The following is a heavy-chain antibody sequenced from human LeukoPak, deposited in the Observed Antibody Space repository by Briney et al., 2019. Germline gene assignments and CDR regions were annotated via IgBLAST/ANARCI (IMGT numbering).Heavy chain of an antibody. D-gene: IGHD2-15*01. CDR1: GGTFNRFA. Sequence: SVKVSCKTIGGTFNRFAFNWVRQAPGQGLEWIGGTIPIFGTANYAQKFQGRVTITTDESTSTAYMELSSLRSEDTAVYYCATGIEDIVVVVAATYADDAFDIWGQGTMVTVSS. V-gene: IGHV1-69*05. J-gene: IGHJ3*02. CDR2: TIPIFGTA. CDR3: ATGIEDIVVVVAATYADDAFDI.